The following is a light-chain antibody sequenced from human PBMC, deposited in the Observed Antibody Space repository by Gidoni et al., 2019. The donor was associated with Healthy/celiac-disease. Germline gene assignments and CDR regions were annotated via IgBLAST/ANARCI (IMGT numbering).Light chain of an antibody. Sequence: IQMPHSPSSLSASVGDRVTITCRASQSISSYLNWYQQKPGKAPKLLIYAASSLQSGVPSRFSGSGSGTDFTLTISSLQPEDFATYYCQQSYSTRWTFGQXTKVEIK. CDR2: AAS. CDR1: QSISSY. CDR3: QQSYSTRWT. V-gene: IGKV1-39*01. J-gene: IGKJ1*01.